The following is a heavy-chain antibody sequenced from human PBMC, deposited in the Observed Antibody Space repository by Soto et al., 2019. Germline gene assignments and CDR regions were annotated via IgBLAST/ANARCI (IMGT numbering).Heavy chain of an antibody. CDR2: ISAYNGNT. J-gene: IGHJ6*02. D-gene: IGHD1-7*01. Sequence: ASVKVSCKASGYTFTSYGISWVRQAPGQGLEWMGWISAYNGNTNYAQKLQGRVTMTTDTSTSTAYMELRSLRSDDTAVYYCAREMIGTGTTPGYYYYGMDVWGQGTTVTVSS. V-gene: IGHV1-18*01. CDR1: GYTFTSYG. CDR3: AREMIGTGTTPGYYYYGMDV.